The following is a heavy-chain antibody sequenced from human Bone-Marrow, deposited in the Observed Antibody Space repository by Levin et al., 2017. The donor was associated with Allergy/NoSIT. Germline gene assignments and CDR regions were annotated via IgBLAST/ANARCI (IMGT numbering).Heavy chain of an antibody. CDR1: AFTFSSYS. V-gene: IGHV3-30-3*01. D-gene: IGHD6-13*01. Sequence: GGSLRLSCAASAFTFSSYSIHWVRQAPGKGLEWVAVISYDGNTKYYADSVKGRFTISRDNSKNTLYLQMNSLRAEDTAMYYCARERSSSWYYFDYCGQGTLVTVSS. CDR3: ARERSSSWYYFDY. CDR2: ISYDGNTK. J-gene: IGHJ4*02.